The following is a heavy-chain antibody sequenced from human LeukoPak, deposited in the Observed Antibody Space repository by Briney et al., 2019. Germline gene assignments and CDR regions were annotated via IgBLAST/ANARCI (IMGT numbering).Heavy chain of an antibody. Sequence: GGSLRLSCAASGFTVSSNYMSWVRQAPGKGLEWVSAISGSGGSTYYADSVKGRFTISRDNSKNTLYLQMNSLRAEDTAVYYCAKDPGRDYDFWSGYSYYYGMDVWGQGTTVTVSS. CDR1: GFTVSSNY. D-gene: IGHD3-3*01. J-gene: IGHJ6*02. CDR3: AKDPGRDYDFWSGYSYYYGMDV. V-gene: IGHV3-23*01. CDR2: ISGSGGST.